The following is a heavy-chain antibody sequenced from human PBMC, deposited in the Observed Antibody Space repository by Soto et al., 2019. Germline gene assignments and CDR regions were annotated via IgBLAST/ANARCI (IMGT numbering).Heavy chain of an antibody. Sequence: GGSLRLSCAASGFTFSNAWMSWVRQAPGKGLEWVGRIKSKTDGGTTDYAAPVKGRFTSSRDDSKNTLYLQMNSLKTEDTAVYYCTTDPRYYDYIWGSYRPFDYWGQGTLVTVSS. J-gene: IGHJ4*02. D-gene: IGHD3-16*02. V-gene: IGHV3-15*01. CDR3: TTDPRYYDYIWGSYRPFDY. CDR1: GFTFSNAW. CDR2: IKSKTDGGTT.